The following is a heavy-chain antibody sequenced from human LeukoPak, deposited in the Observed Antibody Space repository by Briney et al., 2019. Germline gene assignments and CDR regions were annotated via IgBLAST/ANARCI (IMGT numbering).Heavy chain of an antibody. Sequence: SETLSLTCTVSGGSINNYYWSWIRQPPGKGLEWIGYIDYSGSTNYNPSLKSRVTISVDTSKNQFSLKLNSVTAADTAVYYCARDRITMVRGALRYYGMDVWGQGTTVTVS. V-gene: IGHV4-59*01. CDR3: ARDRITMVRGALRYYGMDV. CDR2: IDYSGST. D-gene: IGHD3-10*01. CDR1: GGSINNYY. J-gene: IGHJ6*02.